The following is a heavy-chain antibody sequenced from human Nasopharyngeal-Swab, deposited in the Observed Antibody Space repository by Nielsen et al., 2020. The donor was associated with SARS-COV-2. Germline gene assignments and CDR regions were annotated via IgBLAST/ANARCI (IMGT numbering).Heavy chain of an antibody. Sequence: ASVKVSCKASGYTFTSYGISWVRQAPGQGLEWMGWISPYNGRTYYAQKFQGRVTMTTDTSTSTAYMDLRSLRSDDTAVYYCARDPRGPDYWGQGTLVTVSS. D-gene: IGHD6-25*01. CDR3: ARDPRGPDY. J-gene: IGHJ4*02. CDR1: GYTFTSYG. CDR2: ISPYNGRT. V-gene: IGHV1-18*01.